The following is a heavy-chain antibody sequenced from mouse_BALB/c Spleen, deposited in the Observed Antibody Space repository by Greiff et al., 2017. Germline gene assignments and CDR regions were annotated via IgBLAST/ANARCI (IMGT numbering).Heavy chain of an antibody. CDR1: GYTFTSYW. V-gene: IGHV1-7*01. J-gene: IGHJ2*01. D-gene: IGHD1-1*01. CDR2: INPSTGYT. Sequence: QVQLQQSGAELAKPGASVKMSCKASGYTFTSYWMHRVKQRPGQGLEWIGYINPSTGYTEYNQKFKDKATLTADKSSSTAYMQLSSLTSEDSAVHYCARRTTVVTGLDYWGQGTTLTVSS. CDR3: ARRTTVVTGLDY.